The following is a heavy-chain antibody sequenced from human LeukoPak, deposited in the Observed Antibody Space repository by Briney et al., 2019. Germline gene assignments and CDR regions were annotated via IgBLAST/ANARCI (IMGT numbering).Heavy chain of an antibody. CDR3: ARDRGLGSGSLDYGMDV. D-gene: IGHD3-10*01. Sequence: GASVKVSCKASGYTFIDYSLHWVRQAPGQGLEWMAWINPNSGGTNFVQKFQGRVTMTRATSSSTAYMELSRLRSDDTAVYYCARDRGLGSGSLDYGMDVWGQGTTVTVSS. CDR1: GYTFIDYS. CDR2: INPNSGGT. J-gene: IGHJ6*02. V-gene: IGHV1-2*02.